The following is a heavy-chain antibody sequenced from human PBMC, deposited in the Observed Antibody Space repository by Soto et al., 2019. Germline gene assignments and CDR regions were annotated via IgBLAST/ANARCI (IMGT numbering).Heavy chain of an antibody. CDR2: IYYSGST. D-gene: IGHD3-22*01. J-gene: IGHJ3*02. Sequence: SETLSLTCPVSGGSLSRYYWSWVRQPPGKGLEWIGCIYYSGSTNYNPSLKSRVTISVDTSKNQFSLKLSSVTAADTAVYYCARGYYYDSSGYYGQQAFDIWGQGTMVTVSS. CDR1: GGSLSRYY. V-gene: IGHV4-59*01. CDR3: ARGYYYDSSGYYGQQAFDI.